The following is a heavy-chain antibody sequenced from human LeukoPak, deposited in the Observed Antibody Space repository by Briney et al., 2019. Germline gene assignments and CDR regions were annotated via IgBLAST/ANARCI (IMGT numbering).Heavy chain of an antibody. J-gene: IGHJ6*02. CDR3: ARDGLVVHYYYYYGIAV. Sequence: ASVKVSCKASGYTFTSYGISWVRQAPGQGLEWMGWNSAYNGNTNYAQKLQGRVTMTTDASTSTAYMELRSLRSDDAAVYYCARDGLVVHYYYYYGIAVWGQGTTVTVSS. CDR1: GYTFTSYG. D-gene: IGHD2-2*01. CDR2: NSAYNGNT. V-gene: IGHV1-18*01.